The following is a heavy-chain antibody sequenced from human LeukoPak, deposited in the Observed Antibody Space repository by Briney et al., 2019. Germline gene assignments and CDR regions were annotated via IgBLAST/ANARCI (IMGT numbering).Heavy chain of an antibody. CDR1: GFTLSSYS. CDR3: ARDLNLYDSSGYYPR. Sequence: GGSLRLSCAASGFTLSSYSMNWVRQAPGKGLEWVSYISSSSGTIYYADSVKGRFTISRDNAENSLYLQMNSLRDEDTAVYYCARDLNLYDSSGYYPRWGQGTLVTVSS. D-gene: IGHD3-22*01. V-gene: IGHV3-48*02. J-gene: IGHJ4*02. CDR2: ISSSSGTI.